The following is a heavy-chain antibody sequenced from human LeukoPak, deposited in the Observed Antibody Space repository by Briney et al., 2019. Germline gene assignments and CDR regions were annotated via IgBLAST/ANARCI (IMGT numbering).Heavy chain of an antibody. CDR3: ARDRYLYSSGGNYYYGIDV. V-gene: IGHV3-11*01. CDR2: ISSSGSTI. D-gene: IGHD6-19*01. Sequence: PGGSLRLSCAASGFTFSDYYMSWIRQAPGKGLERVSYISSSGSTIYYADSVKGRFTISRDNAKNSLYLQMNSLRAEDTAVYYCARDRYLYSSGGNYYYGIDVWGQGTTVTVSS. J-gene: IGHJ6*02. CDR1: GFTFSDYY.